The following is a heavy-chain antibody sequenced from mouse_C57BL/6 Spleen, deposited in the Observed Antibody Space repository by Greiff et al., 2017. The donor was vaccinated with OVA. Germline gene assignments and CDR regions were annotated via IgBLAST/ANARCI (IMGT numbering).Heavy chain of an antibody. J-gene: IGHJ3*01. CDR3: ARRDYYGSSYWFAY. CDR1: GYTFTSYW. Sequence: QVQLQQPGAELVKPGASVKLSCKASGYTFTSYWMHWVKQRPGQGLEWIGMIHPNSGSTNYNEKFNNKATLTVDKSSSTSYMQLSSLTSEDSAVYYCARRDYYGSSYWFAYWGQGTLVTVSA. CDR2: IHPNSGST. D-gene: IGHD1-1*01. V-gene: IGHV1-64*01.